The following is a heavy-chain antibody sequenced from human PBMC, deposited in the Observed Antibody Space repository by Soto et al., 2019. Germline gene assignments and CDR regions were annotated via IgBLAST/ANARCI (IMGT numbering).Heavy chain of an antibody. CDR3: ARDRRGSGSRHNWFDP. V-gene: IGHV1-3*01. CDR2: INAGNGNT. Sequence: DSVKVSYKASRYAFTSYAMHWVRQAPGQRLEWMGWINAGNGNTKYSQKFQGRVTITRDTSASTAYMELSSLRSEDTAVYYCARDRRGSGSRHNWFDPWGQGTMVTVSS. D-gene: IGHD3-10*01. J-gene: IGHJ5*02. CDR1: RYAFTSYA.